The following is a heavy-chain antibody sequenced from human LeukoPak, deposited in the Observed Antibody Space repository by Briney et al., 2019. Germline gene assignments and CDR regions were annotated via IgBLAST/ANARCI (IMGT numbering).Heavy chain of an antibody. V-gene: IGHV4-39*07. D-gene: IGHD3-10*01. J-gene: IGHJ3*02. CDR2: IYYSGST. Sequence: PSETLSLTCTVSGGSISSSSYYWGWIRQPPGKGLEWVGGIYYSGSTYYNPSLKSRVTISVDTSKSQFSLKLSSVTAADTAVYYCARDPRWFGDLHVFDIWGQGTTATVSS. CDR3: ARDPRWFGDLHVFDI. CDR1: GGSISSSSYY.